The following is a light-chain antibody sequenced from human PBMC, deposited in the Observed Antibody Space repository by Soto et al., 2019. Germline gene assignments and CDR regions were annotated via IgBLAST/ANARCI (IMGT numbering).Light chain of an antibody. CDR3: CSDAGSYR. CDR2: DVS. CDR1: SSYVGGYNY. J-gene: IGLJ1*01. Sequence: QSALTQPRSVSGSPGPSVTISCTGTSSYVGGYNYVSWYQQHPGKAPKVMIYDVSKRPSGVPDRFSGSKSGNTASLTISGLQAEDEADYYCCSDAGSYRFGPVTKVTVL. V-gene: IGLV2-11*01.